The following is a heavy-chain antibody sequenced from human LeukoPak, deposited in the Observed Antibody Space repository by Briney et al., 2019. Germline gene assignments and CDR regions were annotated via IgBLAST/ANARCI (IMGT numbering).Heavy chain of an antibody. CDR3: ARAYSGSYYYY. Sequence: ASVKVSCKASGYTFTSYGISWVRQAPGQGLEWMGWISAYNGNTDYAQKFQGGVTMTTDTSTSTAYMEVRSLRSDDTAVYYCARAYSGSYYYYWGQGTLVTVSS. J-gene: IGHJ4*02. CDR2: ISAYNGNT. CDR1: GYTFTSYG. V-gene: IGHV1-18*01. D-gene: IGHD1-26*01.